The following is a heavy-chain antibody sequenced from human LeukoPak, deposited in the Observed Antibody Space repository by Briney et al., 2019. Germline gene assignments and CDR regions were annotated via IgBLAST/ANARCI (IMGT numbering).Heavy chain of an antibody. D-gene: IGHD2-21*02. Sequence: TGGSLRLSCAASGFTFNAFGMNWVRQAPGKGLEWVSYIGTISGAIYYADSVKGRFTISRDSAKNSLYLQMNSLRAEDTAVYYCARFRTWGDKAFDYWGQGTLVTVSS. CDR2: IGTISGAI. CDR1: GFTFNAFG. CDR3: ARFRTWGDKAFDY. V-gene: IGHV3-48*01. J-gene: IGHJ4*02.